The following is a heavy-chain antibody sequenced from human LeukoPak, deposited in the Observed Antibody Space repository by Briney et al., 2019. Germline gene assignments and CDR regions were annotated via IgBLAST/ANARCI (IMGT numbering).Heavy chain of an antibody. J-gene: IGHJ6*03. Sequence: SETLSLTRTVSGGSISSYYWSWIRQPPGKGLEWIGYIYYSGSTNYNPSLKSRVTISVDTSKNQFSLKLSSVTAADTAVYYCARGAADFWSGYPNYYYYYMDVWGKGTTVTVSS. CDR3: ARGAADFWSGYPNYYYYYMDV. CDR1: GGSISSYY. CDR2: IYYSGST. V-gene: IGHV4-59*01. D-gene: IGHD3-3*01.